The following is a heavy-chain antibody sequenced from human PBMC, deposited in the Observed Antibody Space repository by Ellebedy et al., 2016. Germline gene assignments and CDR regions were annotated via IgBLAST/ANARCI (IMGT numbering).Heavy chain of an antibody. CDR3: RQGHYADY. D-gene: IGHD2-2*01. CDR2: ISANGNKR. CDR1: GFPSGTFF. V-gene: IGHV3-23*01. Sequence: GESLKISXAASGFPSGTFFMSLLPAPPGKGLGRVAIISANGNKRDLADSVKGRFTTSRDNFRNTLHLQMNNLRGEDTAVYYCRQGHYADYWGQGTLVTVSS. J-gene: IGHJ4*02.